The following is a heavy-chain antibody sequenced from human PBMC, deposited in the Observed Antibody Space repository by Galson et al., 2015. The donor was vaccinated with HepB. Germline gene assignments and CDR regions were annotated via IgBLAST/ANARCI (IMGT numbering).Heavy chain of an antibody. J-gene: IGHJ4*02. CDR3: ARVADSDYGDHAHFDS. D-gene: IGHD4-17*01. Sequence: GFTFSDYYMSWIRQAPGKGLEWLSYISSSTIYTNYADSVKGRFTISRDNVKNSMYLQMNSLRAEDTAVYYCARVADSDYGDHAHFDSWGLGTLVTVSS. CDR2: ISSSTIYT. V-gene: IGHV3-11*06. CDR1: GFTFSDYY.